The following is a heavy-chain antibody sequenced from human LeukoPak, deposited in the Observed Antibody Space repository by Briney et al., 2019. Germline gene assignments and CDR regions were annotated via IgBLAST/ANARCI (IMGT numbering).Heavy chain of an antibody. Sequence: ASVKVSCKASGYTFTSYGISWVRQAPGQGLEWMGWISAYNGNTNYAQKLQGRVTMTTDTSTSTAYMELRSLRSDDTAVYYCARVYYGSGSYPTPPAFDIWGQGTMVTVSS. J-gene: IGHJ3*02. CDR2: ISAYNGNT. D-gene: IGHD3-10*01. V-gene: IGHV1-18*01. CDR3: ARVYYGSGSYPTPPAFDI. CDR1: GYTFTSYG.